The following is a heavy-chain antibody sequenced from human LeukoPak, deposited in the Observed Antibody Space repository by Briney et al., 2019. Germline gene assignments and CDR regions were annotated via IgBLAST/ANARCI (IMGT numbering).Heavy chain of an antibody. Sequence: SETLSLTCTVSGGSISSYYWSWIRKPPGKGLEWIGYIHYSGSTNYNPSLKSRLTISVDTSMNQVSLKLSSVTTADTAVYYCARAGSVGATEYYFDSWGQGTLVTVSS. CDR1: GGSISSYY. CDR2: IHYSGST. V-gene: IGHV4-59*01. CDR3: ARAGSVGATEYYFDS. J-gene: IGHJ4*02. D-gene: IGHD1-26*01.